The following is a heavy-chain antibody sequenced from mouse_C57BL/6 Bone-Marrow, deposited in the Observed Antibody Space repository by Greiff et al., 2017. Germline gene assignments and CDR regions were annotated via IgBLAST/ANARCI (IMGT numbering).Heavy chain of an antibody. CDR1: GYTFTDYY. CDR2: INPNNGGT. D-gene: IGHD1-2*01. CDR3: AIRPRAWFAY. J-gene: IGHJ3*01. V-gene: IGHV1-26*01. Sequence: VQLQQSGPELVKPGASVKISCKASGYTFTDYYMNWVKQSHGKSLEWIGDINPNNGGTSYNQKFKGKATLTVDKSSSTAYMELRSLTSEDSAVYYCAIRPRAWFAYWGQGTLVTVSA.